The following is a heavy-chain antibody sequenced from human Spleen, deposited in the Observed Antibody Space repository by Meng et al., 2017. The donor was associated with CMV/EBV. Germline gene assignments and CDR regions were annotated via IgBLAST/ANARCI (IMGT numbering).Heavy chain of an antibody. V-gene: IGHV3-66*02. D-gene: IGHD3-3*01. CDR2: IYSGGST. CDR3: AKDPRMMGLNYDFCRSNSNYYYYGMDV. CDR1: GFTLSDYY. Sequence: GESLKISCAASGFTLSDYYMGWVRQAPGKGLEWVSLIYSGGSTYYADSVKGRFTISRDNSKNTLSLQMNSLRAEDTAVYYCAKDPRMMGLNYDFCRSNSNYYYYGMDVWGQGTTVTVSS. J-gene: IGHJ6*02.